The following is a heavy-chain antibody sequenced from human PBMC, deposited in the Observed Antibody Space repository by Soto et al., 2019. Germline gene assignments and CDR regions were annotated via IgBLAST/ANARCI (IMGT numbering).Heavy chain of an antibody. CDR2: MNPNSGNT. V-gene: IGHV1-8*01. J-gene: IGHJ4*02. CDR3: ARSSRDY. CDR1: GYTFSSYD. Sequence: ASVKVSCKASGYTFSSYDINWVRQASGQGLEWMGWMNPNSGNTGYAQKFQGRVSMTRNTSITTAYMELSSLTSDDTAVYYCARSSRDYWGQGTQVTVSS.